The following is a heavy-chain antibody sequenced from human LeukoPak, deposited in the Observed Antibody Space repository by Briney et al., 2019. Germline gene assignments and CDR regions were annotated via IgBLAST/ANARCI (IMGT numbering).Heavy chain of an antibody. Sequence: PSETLSLTCTVSGGSISSGSYYWSWIRQPAGKGLEWIGRIYTSGSTNYNPSLKSRVTISVDTSKNQFSLKLSSVTAADTAVYYCARHMTFPLLLGFDPWGQGTLVTVSS. V-gene: IGHV4-61*02. D-gene: IGHD3/OR15-3a*01. CDR3: ARHMTFPLLLGFDP. CDR2: IYTSGST. CDR1: GGSISSGSYY. J-gene: IGHJ5*02.